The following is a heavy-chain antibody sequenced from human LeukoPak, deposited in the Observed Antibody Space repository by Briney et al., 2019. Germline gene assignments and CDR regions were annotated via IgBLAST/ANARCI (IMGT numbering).Heavy chain of an antibody. J-gene: IGHJ4*02. CDR3: ARRKFCGGDCYSFDY. CDR1: GYSFTSYW. CDR2: IYPGDSDT. D-gene: IGHD2-21*02. V-gene: IGHV5-51*01. Sequence: GESLKISCKGSGYSFTSYWIGWVRQMPGKGLEWMGIIYPGDSDTRYSPSFQGQVTISADKSISTAYLQWSSLKASDTAMYYCARRKFCGGDCYSFDYWGQGTLVTVSS.